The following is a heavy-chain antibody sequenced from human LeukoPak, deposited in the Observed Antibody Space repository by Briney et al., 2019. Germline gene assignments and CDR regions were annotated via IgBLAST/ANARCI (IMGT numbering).Heavy chain of an antibody. D-gene: IGHD3-9*01. V-gene: IGHV3-11*01. CDR1: GFTFSVYY. CDR3: ASLSLNYDILTGYLLFDY. CDR2: ISSSGSPI. J-gene: IGHJ4*02. Sequence: PGGSLRLSCAASGFTFSVYYMSWIRQAPGKGLEWVSYISSSGSPIFYADSVKGRFTISRDNAKNSLHLQMNSLRAEDTAVYFCASLSLNYDILTGYLLFDYWGQGTLVTVSS.